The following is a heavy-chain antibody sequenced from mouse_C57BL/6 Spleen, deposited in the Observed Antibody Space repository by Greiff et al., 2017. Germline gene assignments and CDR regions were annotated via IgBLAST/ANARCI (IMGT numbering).Heavy chain of an antibody. CDR1: GYTFTSYW. CDR3: ARNYYGSSFLMDY. J-gene: IGHJ4*01. D-gene: IGHD1-1*01. CDR2: IDPSDSYT. Sequence: QVQLQQPGAELVRPGTSVKLSCKASGYTFTSYWMHWVKQRPGQGLEWIGVIDPSDSYTNYNQKFKGKATLTVDTSSSTAYMQLSSLTSEDSAVYYCARNYYGSSFLMDYWGQGTSVTVSS. V-gene: IGHV1-59*01.